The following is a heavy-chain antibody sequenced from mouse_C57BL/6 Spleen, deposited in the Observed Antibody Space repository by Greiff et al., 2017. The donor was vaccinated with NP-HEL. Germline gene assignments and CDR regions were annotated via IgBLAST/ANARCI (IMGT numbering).Heavy chain of an antibody. D-gene: IGHD2-4*01. CDR2: IYPRSGNT. J-gene: IGHJ3*01. CDR3: ARGDDYDDAAWFAY. CDR1: GYTFTSYG. V-gene: IGHV1-81*01. Sequence: QVQLQQSGAELARPGASVKLSCKASGYTFTSYGISWVKQRTGQGLEWIGEIYPRSGNTYYNEKFKGKATLTADKSSSTAYMELRSLTSEDSAVYFCARGDDYDDAAWFAYWGQGTLVTVSA.